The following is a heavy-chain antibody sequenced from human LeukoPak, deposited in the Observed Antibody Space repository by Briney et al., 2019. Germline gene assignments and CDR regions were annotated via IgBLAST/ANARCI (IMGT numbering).Heavy chain of an antibody. V-gene: IGHV3-30*02. CDR3: AKVQGLYCSGASCSSTLDY. CDR2: LRYDGRSE. D-gene: IGHD2-15*01. Sequence: GGSLRLSCAASGFTFGSFGMHWVRQPPGKGLEWVASLRYDGRSEFYADSVQGRFIISRDTSKNTLYLQMNSLKVEDTALYYCAKVQGLYCSGASCSSTLDYWGQGTLVTVSS. J-gene: IGHJ4*02. CDR1: GFTFGSFG.